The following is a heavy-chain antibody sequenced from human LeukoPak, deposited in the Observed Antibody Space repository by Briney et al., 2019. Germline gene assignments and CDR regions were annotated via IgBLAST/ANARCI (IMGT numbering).Heavy chain of an antibody. J-gene: IGHJ6*04. D-gene: IGHD3-10*02. CDR1: GFTFSSYE. V-gene: IGHV3-48*03. CDR3: AELGITMIGGV. Sequence: PGGSLRFSCAAAGFTFSSYERNWVRQAPGKGLEWGSYISSSGSTLYYADSVKGRFTISRDNTKYSLYLQMNSLRAEDTAVYYCAELGITMIGGVWGKGTTVTISS. CDR2: ISSSGSTL.